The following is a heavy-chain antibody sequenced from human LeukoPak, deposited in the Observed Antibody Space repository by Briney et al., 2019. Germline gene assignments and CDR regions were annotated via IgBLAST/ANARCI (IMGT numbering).Heavy chain of an antibody. J-gene: IGHJ4*02. CDR1: GFAFSSYW. CDR2: INEDGGEK. D-gene: IGHD2-15*01. Sequence: GGSLRLSCAASGFAFSSYWMSWGRQAPGKGLEWVAHINEDGGEKYYEDPVKGRFILSRDNAKNSLYLQMNSLRAEDTAIYYCARDSDVHCSGGSFTIFDYWGQGTLVTVSS. V-gene: IGHV3-7*01. CDR3: ARDSDVHCSGGSFTIFDY.